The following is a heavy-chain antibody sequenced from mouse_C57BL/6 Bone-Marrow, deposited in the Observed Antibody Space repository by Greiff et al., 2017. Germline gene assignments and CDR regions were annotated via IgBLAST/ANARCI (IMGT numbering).Heavy chain of an antibody. CDR1: GYTFTSYW. V-gene: IGHV1-7*01. J-gene: IGHJ3*01. D-gene: IGHD2-4*01. CDR3: ARGLYYDYDGFAY. Sequence: QVQLQQSGAELAKPGASVKLSCKASGYTFTSYWMHWVKQRPGQGLEWIGYINPSSGYTKYNQKFKDKATLTADKSSSTAYMQLSSLTYDDSAVYYCARGLYYDYDGFAYWGQGTLVTVSA. CDR2: INPSSGYT.